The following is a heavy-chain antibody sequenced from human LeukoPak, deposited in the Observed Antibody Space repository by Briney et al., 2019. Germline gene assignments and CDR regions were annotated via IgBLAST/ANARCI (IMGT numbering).Heavy chain of an antibody. J-gene: IGHJ4*02. CDR1: GFTFSSYW. D-gene: IGHD6-19*01. CDR3: ARDSEAGTLLYYFDY. V-gene: IGHV3-74*01. Sequence: GGSLRLSCAASGFTFSSYWMHWVRHAPGKGLVWVSRINSDGSSTNYADSVKGRFTISRDNAKNTLYLQMNSLRAEDTAVYYCARDSEAGTLLYYFDYWGQGTLVTVSS. CDR2: INSDGSST.